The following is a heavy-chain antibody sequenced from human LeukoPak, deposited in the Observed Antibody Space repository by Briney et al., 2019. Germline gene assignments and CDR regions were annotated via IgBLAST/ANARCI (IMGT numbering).Heavy chain of an antibody. V-gene: IGHV3-72*01. CDR2: SRNMAKSYTT. CDR3: TRVDYDSGGHYFAY. Sequence: GGSLRLSCAASGFTFSDHYIDWFRQAPGKGLEWVGRSRNMAKSYTTEYAASVKGRFTMSRDDSKKLVYLQMNSLKTEDTAVYYCTRVDYDSGGHYFAYWGQGTLVTVSS. CDR1: GFTFSDHY. J-gene: IGHJ4*02. D-gene: IGHD3-10*01.